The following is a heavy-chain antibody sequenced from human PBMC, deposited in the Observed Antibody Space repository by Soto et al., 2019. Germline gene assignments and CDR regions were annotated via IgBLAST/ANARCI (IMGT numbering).Heavy chain of an antibody. CDR3: VLVDNSVTPTPQDA. D-gene: IGHD2-8*02. Sequence: QVQLVQSGDEVKKPGASVKVSCKASGYIFVNYGIAWVRQAPGQGLEWMGWISPYTGNTHSATKIQGRLTMTTDTSTSTAYLDLGSLTSDDTAVYYCVLVDNSVTPTPQDAWGPWTKVTVSS. CDR1: GYIFVNYG. CDR2: ISPYTGNT. V-gene: IGHV1-18*01. J-gene: IGHJ6*02.